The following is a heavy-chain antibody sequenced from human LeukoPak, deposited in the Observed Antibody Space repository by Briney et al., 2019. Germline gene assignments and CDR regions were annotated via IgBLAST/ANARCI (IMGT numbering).Heavy chain of an antibody. V-gene: IGHV1-2*02. J-gene: IGHJ4*02. CDR1: GNTFTGSGYY. D-gene: IGHD2-21*01. CDR2: INPNSGDT. Sequence: ASVKVSCKASGNTFTGSGYYIHWVRQAPGQGLEWMGWINPNSGDTNSAQSLQGRVTMTRDTAISTVFMEVSGLTSDDTAMYFCARYSDHTSGLDFWGQGALVTVSS. CDR3: ARYSDHTSGLDF.